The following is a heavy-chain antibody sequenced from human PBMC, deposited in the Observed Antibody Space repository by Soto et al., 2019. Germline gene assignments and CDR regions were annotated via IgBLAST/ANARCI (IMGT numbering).Heavy chain of an antibody. V-gene: IGHV3-23*01. CDR3: AKNVWGITIFGGMDV. D-gene: IGHD3-9*01. J-gene: IGHJ6*02. CDR1: GFTFSSYA. Sequence: EVQLLESGGGLVQPGGSLRLSCAASGFTFSSYAMSWVRQAPGKGLEWVSAISGSGGCTYYADSVKGRFTISRDNSNNTLYLQMNSLRAEDTAVYYCAKNVWGITIFGGMDVWGQGTTVTVSS. CDR2: ISGSGGCT.